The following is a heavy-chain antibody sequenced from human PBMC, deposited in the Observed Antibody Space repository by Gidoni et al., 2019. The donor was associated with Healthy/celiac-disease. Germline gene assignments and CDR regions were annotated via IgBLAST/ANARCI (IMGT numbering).Heavy chain of an antibody. V-gene: IGHV4-59*01. D-gene: IGHD3-10*01. CDR3: ARVSAESGDAFDI. J-gene: IGHJ3*02. Sequence: QVQLQESGPGLVKPSENLSLTCTVSGGSISSYYWSWIRQPPGKGLEWIGYIYYSGSTNYNPSLKSRVTISVDTSKTQFSLKLISVTAADTAVYYCARVSAESGDAFDIWGHGTMVTVSS. CDR2: IYYSGST. CDR1: GGSISSYY.